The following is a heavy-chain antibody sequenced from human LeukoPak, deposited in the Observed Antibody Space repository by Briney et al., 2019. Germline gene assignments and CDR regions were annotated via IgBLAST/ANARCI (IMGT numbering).Heavy chain of an antibody. V-gene: IGHV3-21*01. CDR3: ARDPALGCSSTSCSSN. J-gene: IGHJ4*02. CDR2: ISDSGNNI. CDR1: GFMFSSYT. D-gene: IGHD2-2*01. Sequence: PGGSLRLSCAASGFMFSSYTMNWVRQAPGKGLEWVSSISDSGNNIYYADSVKGRFTISRDNAKNSLYLQMNSLRAEDTAVYYCARDPALGCSSTSCSSNWGQGTLVTVSS.